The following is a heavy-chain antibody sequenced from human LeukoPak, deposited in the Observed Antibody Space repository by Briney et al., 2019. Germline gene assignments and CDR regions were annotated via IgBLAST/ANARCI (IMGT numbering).Heavy chain of an antibody. J-gene: IGHJ4*02. Sequence: ASVKVSCKASGYTFTGYYMHWVRQAPGQGLEWMGGIIPIFGTANYAQKFQGRVTITADESTSTAYMELSSLRSEDTAVYYCARDKEQHDNTYFDYWGQGTLVTVSS. D-gene: IGHD6-13*01. CDR1: GYTFTGYY. CDR3: ARDKEQHDNTYFDY. V-gene: IGHV1-69*13. CDR2: IIPIFGTA.